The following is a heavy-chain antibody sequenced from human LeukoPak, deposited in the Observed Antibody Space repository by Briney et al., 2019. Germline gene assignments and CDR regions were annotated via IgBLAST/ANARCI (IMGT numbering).Heavy chain of an antibody. CDR2: ISDTGGRI. D-gene: IGHD5-24*01. CDR3: ARGGNYAPFDY. J-gene: IGHJ4*02. Sequence: GGSLRLSYVVSGFIFGNEEMNWVRQVPGKGLEWIAYISDTGGRITYGDSVKGRFTISRDNAKNSLYLQMNSLRVEDTAIYYCARGGNYAPFDYWGQGALVAVSS. CDR1: GFIFGNEE. V-gene: IGHV3-48*03.